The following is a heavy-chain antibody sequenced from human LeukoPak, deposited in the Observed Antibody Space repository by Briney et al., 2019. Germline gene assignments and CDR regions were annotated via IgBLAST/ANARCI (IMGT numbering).Heavy chain of an antibody. D-gene: IGHD5-24*01. CDR3: ARLQSPRAYALDV. Sequence: SETLSLICTVSGGSISSYYWSWIRQPPGKGLEWIGYIYYSGSTNYNPSLKSRVTISVDTSKNQFSLKLSSVTAADTAVYYCARLQSPRAYALDVWGQGTTVTVSS. J-gene: IGHJ6*02. V-gene: IGHV4-59*08. CDR1: GGSISSYY. CDR2: IYYSGST.